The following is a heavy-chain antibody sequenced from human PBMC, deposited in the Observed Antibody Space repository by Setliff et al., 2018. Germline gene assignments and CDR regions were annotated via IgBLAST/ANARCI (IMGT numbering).Heavy chain of an antibody. CDR1: GFSVGSTY. Sequence: GGSLRLSCEASGFSVGSTYMIWVRQAPGKWPEWVSVIYSGGTTDYVDSLRVRFTISRHNGKNTVYLQLNSLRPEDTAVYFCARARAVGGLIAGWDSWGQGTLVTVSS. CDR2: IYSGGTT. D-gene: IGHD3-3*01. J-gene: IGHJ4*02. V-gene: IGHV3-53*04. CDR3: ARARAVGGLIAGWDS.